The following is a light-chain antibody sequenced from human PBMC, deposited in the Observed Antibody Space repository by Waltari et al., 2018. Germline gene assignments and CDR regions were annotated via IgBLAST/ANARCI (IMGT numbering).Light chain of an antibody. CDR1: SSDVGGYKY. J-gene: IGLJ1*01. Sequence: QSALTQPASVSGSPGQSITISCTGTSSDVGGYKYVSWYQQHPGQAPKLMIYAVTNRPSGGSNRVAGSKSGNTASLTISGLQAEDEADYYCSSYTSSNTLGFGTGTKVTVL. CDR2: AVT. V-gene: IGLV2-14*03. CDR3: SSYTSSNTLG.